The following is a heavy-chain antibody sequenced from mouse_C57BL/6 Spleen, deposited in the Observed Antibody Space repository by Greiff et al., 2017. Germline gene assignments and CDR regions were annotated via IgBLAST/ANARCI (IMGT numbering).Heavy chain of an antibody. CDR2: ISYDGSN. D-gene: IGHD2-2*01. Sequence: EVQLQESGPGLVKPSQSLSLTCSVTGYSITSGYYWNWIRQFPGNKLEWMGYISYDGSNNYNPSLKNRISITRDTSKNQFFLKLNSVTTEDTATYYCARDLGGLRRDWYFDVWGTGTTVTVSS. CDR1: GYSITSGYY. CDR3: ARDLGGLRRDWYFDV. J-gene: IGHJ1*03. V-gene: IGHV3-6*01.